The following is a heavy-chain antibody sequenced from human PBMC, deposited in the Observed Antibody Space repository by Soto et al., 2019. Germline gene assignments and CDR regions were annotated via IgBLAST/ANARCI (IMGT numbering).Heavy chain of an antibody. CDR2: ISSSSSYI. D-gene: IGHD3-10*01. CDR3: ARDRGGFGESDY. V-gene: IGHV3-21*01. CDR1: GFTFSSYS. J-gene: IGHJ4*02. Sequence: EVQLVESGGGLVQPGGSLRLSCAASGFTFSSYSMNWVRQAPGKGLEWVSSISSSSSYIYYADSVKGRFTISRDNAKNSLYLQMNSLRAEDTAVYYCARDRGGFGESDYWGQGTLVTVSS.